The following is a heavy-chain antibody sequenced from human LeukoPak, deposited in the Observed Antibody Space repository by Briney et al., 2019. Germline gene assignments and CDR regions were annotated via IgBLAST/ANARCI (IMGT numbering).Heavy chain of an antibody. CDR1: GGTFSSYA. CDR2: VIPIFGTA. J-gene: IGHJ4*02. D-gene: IGHD6-6*01. V-gene: IGHV1-69*06. CDR3: ARLPYSSSFVDY. Sequence: ASVKVSCNASGGTFSSYAISWVRQAPGQGLEWMGGVIPIFGTANYAQKFQGRVTITADKSTSTAYMELSSLRSEDTAVYYCARLPYSSSFVDYWGQGTLVTVSS.